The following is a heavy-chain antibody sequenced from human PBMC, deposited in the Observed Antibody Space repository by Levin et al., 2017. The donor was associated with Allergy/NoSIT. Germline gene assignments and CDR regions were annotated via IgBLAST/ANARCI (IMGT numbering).Heavy chain of an antibody. V-gene: IGHV3-74*01. CDR2: MNGDGSSA. J-gene: IGHJ4*02. CDR3: ARDGYVDTALTQRKPLDY. D-gene: IGHD5-18*01. Sequence: GGSLRLSCAGSGFTFSSYWMHWVRQAPGKGLVWVSRMNGDGSSASYADSVKGRFTISRDNAKNTLNLQMNNLRAEDTAVYYCARDGYVDTALTQRKPLDYWGQGTLVTVSS. CDR1: GFTFSSYW.